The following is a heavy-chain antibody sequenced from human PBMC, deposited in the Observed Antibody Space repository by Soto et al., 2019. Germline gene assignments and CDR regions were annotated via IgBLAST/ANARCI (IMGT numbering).Heavy chain of an antibody. D-gene: IGHD2-21*02. CDR3: AKEVTYCGGDCYLAPGD. CDR1: GFTFSSYA. CDR2: ISGSGGST. V-gene: IGHV3-23*01. J-gene: IGHJ4*02. Sequence: GGSLRLSCAASGFTFSSYAMSWVRQAPGKGLEWVSAISGSGGSTYYADSVKGRFTISRDNSKNTLYLQMNSLRAEDTAVYYCAKEVTYCGGDCYLAPGDWGQGSLVTVSS.